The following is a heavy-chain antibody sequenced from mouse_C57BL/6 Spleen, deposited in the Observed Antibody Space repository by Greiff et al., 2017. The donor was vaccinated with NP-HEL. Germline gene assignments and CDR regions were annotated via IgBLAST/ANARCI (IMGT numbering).Heavy chain of an antibody. J-gene: IGHJ2*01. CDR1: GYTFTSYW. CDR3: ASSYGY. CDR2: IDPSDSYT. V-gene: IGHV1-50*01. Sequence: QVQLQQPGAELVKPGASVKLSCKASGYTFTSYWMQWVKQRPGQGLEWIGEIDPSDSYTNYNQKFKGKATLTVDTSSSTAYMQLSSLTSEDSAVYYCASSYGYWGQGTTLTVSS. D-gene: IGHD1-1*01.